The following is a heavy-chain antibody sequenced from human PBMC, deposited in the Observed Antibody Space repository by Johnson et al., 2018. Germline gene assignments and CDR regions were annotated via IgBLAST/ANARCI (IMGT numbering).Heavy chain of an antibody. CDR1: GFTLSSYW. CDR3: ARGLYGDYGDVEYFQH. D-gene: IGHD4-17*01. J-gene: IGHJ1*01. CDR2: INQEGSEK. V-gene: IGHV3-7*01. Sequence: VQLVQSGGSLVEPGGSXRLSCAVSGFTLSSYWMSWVRQAPGKGLEWVANINQEGSEKYYVDSVKGRFTISRDNAKNSLYLHMNSLRAEDTAVYYCARGLYGDYGDVEYFQHWGQGTLVTVSS.